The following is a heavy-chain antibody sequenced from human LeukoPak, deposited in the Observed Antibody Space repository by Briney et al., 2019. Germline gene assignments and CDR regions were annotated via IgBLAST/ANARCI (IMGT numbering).Heavy chain of an antibody. Sequence: PGGSLRLSCAASGFTFSSYSMLWVRQAPGKGLEWVSYISSSSSTICYADSVKGRFTISRDNAKNSLYLQMNTLRAEDTAVYYCARDRHKYNYDSGGYPPYWGQGTLVTVSS. V-gene: IGHV3-48*01. CDR1: GFTFSSYS. CDR2: ISSSSSTI. J-gene: IGHJ4*02. D-gene: IGHD3-22*01. CDR3: ARDRHKYNYDSGGYPPY.